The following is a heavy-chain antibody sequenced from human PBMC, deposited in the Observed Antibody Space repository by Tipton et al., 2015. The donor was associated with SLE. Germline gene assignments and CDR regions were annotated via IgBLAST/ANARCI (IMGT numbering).Heavy chain of an antibody. CDR2: VFYSGYT. J-gene: IGHJ6*02. CDR1: GGSISRFY. V-gene: IGHV4-59*12. CDR3: ARDIYYGMDV. Sequence: GLVKPSETLSVTCTFSGGSISRFYYSWIRQPPGKGLEWIGYVFYSGYTKSNPSLKSRVTMSIDMSKNEFSLKLRSVTAADTAVYYCARDIYYGMDVWGQGTTVTVSS.